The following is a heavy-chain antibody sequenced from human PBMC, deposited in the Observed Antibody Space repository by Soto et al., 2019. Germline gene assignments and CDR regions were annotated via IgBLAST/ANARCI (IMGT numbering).Heavy chain of an antibody. CDR2: VTGSGGTT. CDR1: GFTFSSNA. CDR3: ARKVSTIGWYFDY. J-gene: IGHJ4*02. D-gene: IGHD5-12*01. Sequence: GGSLRLSCAASGFTFSSNAMSWVRQAPTKGLEWVSGVTGSGGTTYYADSVRGRFTISRDNSKNTVYLQMSSLRPEDTALYYCARKVSTIGWYFDYRGQGARVNGSS. V-gene: IGHV3-23*01.